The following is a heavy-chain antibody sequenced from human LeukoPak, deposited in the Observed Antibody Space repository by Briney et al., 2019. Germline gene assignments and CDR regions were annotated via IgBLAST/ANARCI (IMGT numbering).Heavy chain of an antibody. CDR3: AKDQKSIAATGYDY. D-gene: IGHD6-13*01. V-gene: IGHV3-23*01. J-gene: IGHJ4*02. CDR2: ISGSGGST. Sequence: GGSLRLSCAASGFTFANYAMSWVRQGPGKGLEWVSTISGSGGSTYYADSVKGRFTISRDNSKNTPFLQMNSLRADDTAVYFRAKDQKSIAATGYDYWGQGTLVTVSS. CDR1: GFTFANYA.